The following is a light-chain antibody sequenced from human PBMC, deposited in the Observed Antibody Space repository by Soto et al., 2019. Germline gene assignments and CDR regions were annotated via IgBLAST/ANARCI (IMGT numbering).Light chain of an antibody. CDR3: QQFNSYPIT. V-gene: IGKV1-17*03. Sequence: DIQMTQSPSAMSASVGDRVTITCRASQGISNYLAWFQQKPGKAPQLLIYEASSLESGVPSRFSGSGSGTEFTLTIGGLQPDDFATYDCQQFNSYPITFGQGTRLEIK. J-gene: IGKJ5*01. CDR1: QGISNY. CDR2: EAS.